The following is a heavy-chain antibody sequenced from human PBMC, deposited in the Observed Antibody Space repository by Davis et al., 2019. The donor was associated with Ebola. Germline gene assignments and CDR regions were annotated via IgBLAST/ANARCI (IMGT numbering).Heavy chain of an antibody. D-gene: IGHD6-19*01. Sequence: KVSCKGSAYSFTSYWIGWVRQMPGEGPEWMGIIYPGDSDTRYSPSFQGQVTISADKSISTAYLQWSSLKASDTAMYYCARQWLDSGFDYWGQGTLVTVSS. J-gene: IGHJ4*02. CDR2: IYPGDSDT. CDR1: AYSFTSYW. V-gene: IGHV5-51*01. CDR3: ARQWLDSGFDY.